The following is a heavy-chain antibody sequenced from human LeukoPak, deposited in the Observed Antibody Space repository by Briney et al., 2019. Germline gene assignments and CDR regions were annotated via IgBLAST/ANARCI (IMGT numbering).Heavy chain of an antibody. CDR2: INPSGGST. J-gene: IGHJ6*03. CDR1: GYTFTSYY. V-gene: IGHV1-46*01. D-gene: IGHD6-13*01. Sequence: ASVKVSCKASGYTFTSYYMHWVRQAPGQGLEWMGIINPSGGSTSYAQKFQGRVTMTRDMSTSTVYMELSSLRSEDTAVYYCARAGGIAAARLDPNYYYYMDVWGKGTTVTISS. CDR3: ARAGGIAAARLDPNYYYYMDV.